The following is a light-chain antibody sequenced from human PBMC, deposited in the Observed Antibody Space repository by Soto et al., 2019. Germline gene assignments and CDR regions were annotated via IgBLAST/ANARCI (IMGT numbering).Light chain of an antibody. CDR2: GAS. CDR1: QSVSSSY. CDR3: QQYGSSPPVT. J-gene: IGKJ5*01. Sequence: DIVLTQSPGTLSLSPGERATLSCRASQSVSSSYLAWYQQKPGQAPRLLIYGASGRAPGIPDRFSGSGSGTDFTLTISRLEPEDFAVYYCQQYGSSPPVTFGQGTRLEIK. V-gene: IGKV3-20*01.